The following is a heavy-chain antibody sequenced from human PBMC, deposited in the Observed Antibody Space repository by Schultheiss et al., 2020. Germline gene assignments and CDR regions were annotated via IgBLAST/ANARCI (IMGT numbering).Heavy chain of an antibody. V-gene: IGHV4-39*01. CDR1: GGSISSSSYY. CDR2: IYYSGST. D-gene: IGHD3-22*01. J-gene: IGHJ6*03. CDR3: ARSDYYDGGGYYVHQYYYYTDV. Sequence: SETLSLTCTVSGGSISSSSYYWGWIRQPPGKGLEWIGSIYYSGSTYYNPSLKSRVTISVDTSKNQFSLKLSSVTAADTAVYYCARSDYYDGGGYYVHQYYYYTDVWGKGTTVTVSS.